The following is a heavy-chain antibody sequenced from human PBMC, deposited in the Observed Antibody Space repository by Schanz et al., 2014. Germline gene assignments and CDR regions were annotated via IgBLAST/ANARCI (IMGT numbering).Heavy chain of an antibody. CDR2: ISGSGGST. CDR1: GFTFSAYA. Sequence: EVQLLESGGGLVQPGGSLRLSCAASGFTFSAYAMTWVRQIPGKGLEWVSAISGSGGSTYYADSVKGRFTISRDNSKNTLYLQMNSLRAEDTAVYYCAKGRFGELSAFDIWGQGTIVTVSS. J-gene: IGHJ3*02. CDR3: AKGRFGELSAFDI. V-gene: IGHV3-23*01. D-gene: IGHD3-10*01.